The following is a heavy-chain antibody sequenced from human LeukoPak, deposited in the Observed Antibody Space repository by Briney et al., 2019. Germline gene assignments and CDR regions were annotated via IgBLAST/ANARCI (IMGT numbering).Heavy chain of an antibody. CDR2: ISSSGRTI. D-gene: IGHD3-3*01. J-gene: IGHJ3*02. CDR3: ARARFAFDI. V-gene: IGHV3-11*04. Sequence: GGSLRLSCAASGFTFSDYYMSWIRQAPGKGLEWVSSISSSGRTIYYADSMKGRFTISRDNSKNTLYLHINSLRAEDTAVYYCARARFAFDIWGQGTMVTVSS. CDR1: GFTFSDYY.